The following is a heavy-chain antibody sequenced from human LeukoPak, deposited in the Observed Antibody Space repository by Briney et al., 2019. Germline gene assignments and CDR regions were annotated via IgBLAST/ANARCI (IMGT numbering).Heavy chain of an antibody. J-gene: IGHJ5*02. Sequence: GASVKASCKASGYTFTSYYMHWVRQAPGQGLEWMGIINPSGGSTSYAQKFQGRVTMTRDTSTSTVYMELSSLRSEDTAVYYCARGPFVVVPAAIGWIDPWGQGTLVTVSS. CDR1: GYTFTSYY. D-gene: IGHD2-2*01. V-gene: IGHV1-46*03. CDR2: INPSGGST. CDR3: ARGPFVVVPAAIGWIDP.